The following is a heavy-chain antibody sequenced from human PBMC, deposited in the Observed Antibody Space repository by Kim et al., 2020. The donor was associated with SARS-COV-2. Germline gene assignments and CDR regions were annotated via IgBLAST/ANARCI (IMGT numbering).Heavy chain of an antibody. CDR2: ISDDGTYK. D-gene: IGHD6-19*01. CDR1: GFTFSSYG. Sequence: GGSLRLSCAASGFTFSSYGMHWVRQAPGKGLEWVALISDDGTYKYFAESVKGRFTISRDNSKNTLFLQVNSLRAEDTATYYCAKELAPVRHNSGWYGDYYGMDVWGQGTAVIVSS. CDR3: AKELAPVRHNSGWYGDYYGMDV. J-gene: IGHJ6*02. V-gene: IGHV3-30*18.